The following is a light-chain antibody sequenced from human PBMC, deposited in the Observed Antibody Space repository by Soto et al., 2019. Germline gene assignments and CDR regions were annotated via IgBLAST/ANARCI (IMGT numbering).Light chain of an antibody. Sequence: EIVVPRARPIMYVTRGKRATRSCRASQGVSNNLAWVQQKPGQAPRLLIYGASARATGIPARFSGSGSGTEFTLTITSLQSEHFAFYYCQPCNDWPLTSGGPTKV. V-gene: IGKV3-15*01. J-gene: IGKJ4*01. CDR1: QGVSNN. CDR3: QPCNDWPLT. CDR2: GAS.